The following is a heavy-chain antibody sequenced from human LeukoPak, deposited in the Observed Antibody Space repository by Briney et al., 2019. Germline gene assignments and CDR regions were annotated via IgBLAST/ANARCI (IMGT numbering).Heavy chain of an antibody. Sequence: PGGSLRLSCAASGFTFSSYGMHWVRQAPGKGLEWVAVISYDGSNKYYADSVKGRFTISRDNSKNTLYLQMNSLRAEDTAVYYCARGPQWVTGYGFDIWGQGTMVTVSS. CDR3: ARGPQWVTGYGFDI. V-gene: IGHV3-30*03. D-gene: IGHD1-1*01. CDR1: GFTFSSYG. CDR2: ISYDGSNK. J-gene: IGHJ3*02.